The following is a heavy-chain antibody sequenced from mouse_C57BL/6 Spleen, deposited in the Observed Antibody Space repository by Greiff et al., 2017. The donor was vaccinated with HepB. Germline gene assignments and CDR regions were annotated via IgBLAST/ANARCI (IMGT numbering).Heavy chain of an antibody. J-gene: IGHJ3*01. CDR2: IYPRSGNT. CDR1: GYTFTSYG. Sequence: QVQLQQSGAELARPGASVKLSCKASGYTFTSYGISWVKQRTGQGLEWIGEIYPRSGNTYYNEKFKGKATLTVDKSSSTAYMELRSLTSEDSAVYFCAREGYGSTWFAYWGQGTLVTVSA. V-gene: IGHV1-81*01. D-gene: IGHD2-2*01. CDR3: AREGYGSTWFAY.